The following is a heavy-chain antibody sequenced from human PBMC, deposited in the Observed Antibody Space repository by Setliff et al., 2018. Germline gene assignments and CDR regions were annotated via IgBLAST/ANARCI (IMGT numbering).Heavy chain of an antibody. Sequence: ASVKVSCKASGYTFTSYGISWVRQAPGRGLEWMAYINTYNGDTYYAQKFQGRVTMTTDTSTSTASMELGSLRSDDTAMYYYARDRNDNYESSGYYYAGGYMDVWGKGTTVTVSS. CDR2: INTYNGDT. D-gene: IGHD3-22*01. J-gene: IGHJ6*03. V-gene: IGHV1-18*01. CDR3: ARDRNDNYESSGYYYAGGYMDV. CDR1: GYTFTSYG.